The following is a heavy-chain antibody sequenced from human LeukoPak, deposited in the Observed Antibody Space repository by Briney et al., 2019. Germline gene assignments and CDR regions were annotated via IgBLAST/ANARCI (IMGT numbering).Heavy chain of an antibody. D-gene: IGHD3-22*01. V-gene: IGHV1-69*01. CDR1: GGTFSRSA. Sequence: SSVKVSCKASGGTFSRSAANWVRQAPGQGLEWMGGIIPMFRTANYAQKFRGRVTITADESTSTAYMELNSLRSEDTAVYYCARDASIHDSSSYYFLWWGQGTLVTVSS. J-gene: IGHJ4*02. CDR3: ARDASIHDSSSYYFLW. CDR2: IIPMFRTA.